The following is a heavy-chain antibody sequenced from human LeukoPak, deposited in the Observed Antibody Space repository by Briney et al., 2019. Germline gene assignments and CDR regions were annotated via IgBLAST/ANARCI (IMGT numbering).Heavy chain of an antibody. D-gene: IGHD6-13*01. V-gene: IGHV4-59*01. CDR1: GFSISIYY. CDR3: ARDRVWADYYYYMDV. Sequence: SETLSLTCTVSGFSISIYYLSWVRQPPGKGLEWVGYIYYAGSTNYNASLKGRVTISVDTSKNTLSLQMSSVTAEDTAVYYCARDRVWADYYYYMDVWGKGTTVTVSS. J-gene: IGHJ6*03. CDR2: IYYAGST.